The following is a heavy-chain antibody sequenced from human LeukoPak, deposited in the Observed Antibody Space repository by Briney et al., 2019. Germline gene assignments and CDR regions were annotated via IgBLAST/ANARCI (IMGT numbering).Heavy chain of an antibody. D-gene: IGHD6-19*01. Sequence: SVKVSCKASGGTFSSYAISWVRQAPGQGLEWMGGIIPIFGTANYAQKFQGRVTITADESTSTAYMELSSLRPEDTAVYYCASGGRVPVASQLDYWGQGTLVTVSS. V-gene: IGHV1-69*01. CDR2: IIPIFGTA. J-gene: IGHJ4*02. CDR3: ASGGRVPVASQLDY. CDR1: GGTFSSYA.